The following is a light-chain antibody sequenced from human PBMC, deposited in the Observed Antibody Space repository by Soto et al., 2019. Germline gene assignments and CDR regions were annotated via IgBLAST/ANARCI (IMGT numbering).Light chain of an antibody. J-gene: IGKJ1*01. CDR2: DAS. CDR1: QSVSIN. CDR3: QQYKNWPRT. V-gene: IGKV3D-15*01. Sequence: EIVLTQSPATLSLSPGERATLSCRASQSVSINLAWYQQKPGQVPRLLIYDASNRATGIPARFSGSGSGTEFTLTISTLQSEDFAFYYCQQYKNWPRTFGQGTKVDIK.